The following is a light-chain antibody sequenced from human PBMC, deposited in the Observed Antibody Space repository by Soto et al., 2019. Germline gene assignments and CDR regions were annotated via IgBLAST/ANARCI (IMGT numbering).Light chain of an antibody. J-gene: IGKJ1*01. V-gene: IGKV1-5*03. CDR2: QAF. Sequence: DIQMTQSPSSLSASVGDRVTITCRASQDIRKNLGWYQQKPGRAPKLLIYQAFTLQNGVPSRFSGSGSGTEFTLTISSLQPDDFATYYCQQYNVYWTFGQGTKVDIK. CDR3: QQYNVYWT. CDR1: QDIRKN.